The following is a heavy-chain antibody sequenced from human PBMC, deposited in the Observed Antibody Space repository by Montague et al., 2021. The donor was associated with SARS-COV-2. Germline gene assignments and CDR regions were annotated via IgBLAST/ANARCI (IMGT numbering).Heavy chain of an antibody. CDR3: SRGTLRFGMDV. CDR2: TYCRSKWQN. Sequence: RAISGDSVSRNTAFWNWVRQSPSRGLEFLGRTYCRSKWQNDYAVSVRSRITINPDTSKNQFSLHLNSVTPEDTAVYYCSRGTLRFGMDVWGQGTTVTVSS. V-gene: IGHV6-1*01. J-gene: IGHJ6*02. CDR1: GDSVSRNTAF. D-gene: IGHD4-17*01.